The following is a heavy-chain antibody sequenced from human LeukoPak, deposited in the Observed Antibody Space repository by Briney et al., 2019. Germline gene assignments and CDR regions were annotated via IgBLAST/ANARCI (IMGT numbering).Heavy chain of an antibody. CDR3: ARVLSGSWDWFDP. J-gene: IGHJ5*02. CDR2: INTDGKTT. V-gene: IGHV3-74*01. D-gene: IGHD3-22*01. Sequence: GGSLRLSCVASGFTFSSSWMHWVRQAPGKGLVWVSRINTDGKTTTYADSVKGRFTISRDNTKNTLYLQMNSLNAEDTALYYCARVLSGSWDWFDPWGQGTLVTVSS. CDR1: GFTFSSSW.